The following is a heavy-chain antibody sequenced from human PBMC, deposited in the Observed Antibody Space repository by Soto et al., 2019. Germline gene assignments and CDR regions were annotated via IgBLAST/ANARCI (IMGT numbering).Heavy chain of an antibody. CDR3: ARAGPFHGNNPITLEF. CDR1: GFSFSSYW. D-gene: IGHD3-10*01. J-gene: IGHJ2*01. V-gene: IGHV3-7*03. CDR2: INQDATRQ. Sequence: PGGSLRLSPAASGFSFSSYWMSWVRQASGRGLEWVANINQDATRQSYVDSVEGRFSISRDNAKNSVYLQMNNLRVDDTAVYYCARAGPFHGNNPITLEFWG.